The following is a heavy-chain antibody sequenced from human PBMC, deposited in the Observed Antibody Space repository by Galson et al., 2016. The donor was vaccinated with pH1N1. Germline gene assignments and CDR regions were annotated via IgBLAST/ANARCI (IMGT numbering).Heavy chain of an antibody. Sequence: SLRLSCAASGFTFSGSAMHWVRQASGKGLEWVGRIRSKADSYATAYAASVEGRFTISRDDSKNTAYLQMNSLKTEDTAVYYCTRPNSGSYEEFWFDPWGQGTLVTVPS. CDR1: GFTFSGSA. V-gene: IGHV3-73*01. CDR2: IRSKADSYAT. D-gene: IGHD1-26*01. CDR3: TRPNSGSYEEFWFDP. J-gene: IGHJ5*02.